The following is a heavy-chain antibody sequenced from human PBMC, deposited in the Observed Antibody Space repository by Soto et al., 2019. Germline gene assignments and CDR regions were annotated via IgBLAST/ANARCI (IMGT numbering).Heavy chain of an antibody. CDR3: AHRPIVGAAI. J-gene: IGHJ4*02. V-gene: IGHV4-4*02. D-gene: IGHD1-26*01. CDR1: GGSISNSNW. Sequence: QVQLQESGPGLVKPSGTLSLTCGVFGGSISNSNWWTWVRQPPGKGLEWIGEIYHSGSTNYNSYLMSRVTISLDKVNNQFSLKLTSVTAADTAVYYCAHRPIVGAAIWGQGTLVTVSS. CDR2: IYHSGST.